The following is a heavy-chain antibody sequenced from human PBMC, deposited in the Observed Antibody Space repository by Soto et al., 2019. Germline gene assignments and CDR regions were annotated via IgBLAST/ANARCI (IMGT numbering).Heavy chain of an antibody. CDR1: GGSISSYY. J-gene: IGHJ4*02. D-gene: IGHD3-9*01. CDR3: AREGRTIPYPGYYFDY. Sequence: SETQSLTCAVSGGSISSYYWSWIRQPPWKGLEWIGYIYYSGSTNYNPSLKSRVTISVDTSKNQFSLKLSSVTAADTAVNYCAREGRTIPYPGYYFDYWGQGTLVTVSS. V-gene: IGHV4-59*01. CDR2: IYYSGST.